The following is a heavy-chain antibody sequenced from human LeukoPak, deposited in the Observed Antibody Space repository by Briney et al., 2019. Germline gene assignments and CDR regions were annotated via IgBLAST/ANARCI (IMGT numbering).Heavy chain of an antibody. CDR1: GFTFNRYA. V-gene: IGHV3-23*01. J-gene: IGHJ4*02. CDR2: ISNGGDNRDNT. CDR3: ARDGIQVPDTFNY. D-gene: IGHD1-1*01. Sequence: PGGSLRLSCAASGFTFNRYAMTWVRQAPGKGLQWVSTISNGGDNRDNTYYADSVEGRFTVSRDNSKNTVHLQMNSLRAEDTAVYYCARDGIQVPDTFNYWGLGTLVTVPS.